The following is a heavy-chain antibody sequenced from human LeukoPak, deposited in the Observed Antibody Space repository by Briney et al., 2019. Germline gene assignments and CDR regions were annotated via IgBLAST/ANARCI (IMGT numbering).Heavy chain of an antibody. CDR1: EFSFSSYS. D-gene: IGHD3-22*01. CDR3: ARDQTPHYYDSSGYYRNDAFDI. CDR2: ISSSSSTI. J-gene: IGHJ3*02. Sequence: GGSLRLSCAASEFSFSSYSMNWVRQAPGKGLEWVSYISSSSSTIYYADSVKGRFTISRDNAKNSLYLQMNSLRDEDTAVYYCARDQTPHYYDSSGYYRNDAFDIWGQGTMVTVSS. V-gene: IGHV3-48*02.